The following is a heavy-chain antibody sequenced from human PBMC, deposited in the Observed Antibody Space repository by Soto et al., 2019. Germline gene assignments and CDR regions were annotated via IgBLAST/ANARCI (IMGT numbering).Heavy chain of an antibody. CDR2: IYYSGST. CDR1: GGSISSSSYY. V-gene: IGHV4-39*01. D-gene: IGHD3-10*01. J-gene: IGHJ4*02. Sequence: QLQLQESGPGLVKPSETLSLTCTVSGGSISSSSYYWGWIRQPPGKGLEWIGSIYYSGSTYYNPSLKSRVTISVDTSKNQFSLKLSSVTAADTAVYYCARLPHMVRGLLHGGCFDYWGQGTLVTVSS. CDR3: ARLPHMVRGLLHGGCFDY.